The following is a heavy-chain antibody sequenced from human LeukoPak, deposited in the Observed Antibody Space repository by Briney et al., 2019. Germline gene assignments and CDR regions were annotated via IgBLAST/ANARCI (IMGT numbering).Heavy chain of an antibody. J-gene: IGHJ3*02. D-gene: IGHD4-11*01. CDR1: GFTFSTYW. V-gene: IGHV3-7*01. CDR3: ATSTHYAFQI. CDR2: INPDGSGK. Sequence: GGSLRLSCAASGFTFSTYWMSWVRQAPGKGLEWVANINPDGSGKQFVDSMKGRFTISRDNAKNSLYLQMNSLRAEDTAVYYCATSTHYAFQIWGQGTMVTVSS.